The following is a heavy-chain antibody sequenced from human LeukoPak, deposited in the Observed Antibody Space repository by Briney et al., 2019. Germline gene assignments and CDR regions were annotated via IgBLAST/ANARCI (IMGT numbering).Heavy chain of an antibody. V-gene: IGHV3-7*01. CDR3: ARGVVTGVDYFDY. J-gene: IGHJ4*02. Sequence: PGGSLRLSCAASGFTFSNYWMSWVRQAPGKGLEWVAVIKKDGSEKYYVDSVKGRFTISRDNAKNSLFLQMNSLRAEDTAVYYCARGVVTGVDYFDYWGQGTRVTVSS. D-gene: IGHD3-10*01. CDR2: IKKDGSEK. CDR1: GFTFSNYW.